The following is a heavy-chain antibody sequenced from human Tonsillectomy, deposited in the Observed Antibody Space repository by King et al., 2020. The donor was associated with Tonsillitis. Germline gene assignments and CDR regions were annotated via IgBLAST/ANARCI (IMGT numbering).Heavy chain of an antibody. CDR1: GFTFSNYG. D-gene: IGHD6-6*01. Sequence: VQLVESGGGVVQPGRSLRLSFVASGFTFSNYGIHWVRLAPGKGLEWLAIIWYDGRYKYYADSVTGRFTISRDNSKNMLYLEMNNLRAEDTAVYYCARGIFGRPFDSWGQGTLVDVSS. V-gene: IGHV3-33*01. CDR2: IWYDGRYK. J-gene: IGHJ4*02. CDR3: ARGIFGRPFDS.